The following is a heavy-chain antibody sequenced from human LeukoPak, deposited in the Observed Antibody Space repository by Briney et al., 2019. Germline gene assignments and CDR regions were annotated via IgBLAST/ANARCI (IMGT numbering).Heavy chain of an antibody. CDR1: GFTFSDHY. V-gene: IGHV3-72*01. J-gene: IGHJ5*02. Sequence: GGSLRLPWAASGFTFSDHYMDWVRQAPEKGLEWVGRIKNKDNKYTTEYAASVKGRFTISRDDSKNSLYLQMNSLKTEDTAVYYCVRDMGARDKAPAWGQGTLVTVSS. D-gene: IGHD3-16*01. CDR2: IKNKDNKYTT. CDR3: VRDMGARDKAPA.